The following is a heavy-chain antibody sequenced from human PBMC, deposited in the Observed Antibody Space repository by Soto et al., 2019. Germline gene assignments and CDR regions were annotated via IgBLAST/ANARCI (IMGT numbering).Heavy chain of an antibody. CDR1: GFTFSGYW. CDR2: INSDGSSR. D-gene: IGHD1-26*01. CDR3: ARVGLGAFDAFDV. V-gene: IGHV3-74*01. Sequence: LRLSCAASGFTFSGYWMHWVRQVPGKGLVWVSRINSDGSSRSYADSVKGRFTISRDNAKNTLHLQMNSLRAEDTAVYYCARVGLGAFDAFDVWGQGTLVTVSS. J-gene: IGHJ3*01.